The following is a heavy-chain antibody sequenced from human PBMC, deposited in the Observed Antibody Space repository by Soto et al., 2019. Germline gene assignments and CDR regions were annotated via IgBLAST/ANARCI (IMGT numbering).Heavy chain of an antibody. J-gene: IGHJ5*02. CDR1: GFVFSSSG. CDR3: ARDLSIGRPHFDP. CDR2: IWYDGSKK. V-gene: IGHV3-33*01. Sequence: GGSLRLSCEASGFVFSSSGFHWVRQAPGKGPEWVSVIWYDGSKKYYADSVKGRFTTSRDDSKNTLYLQMNSLRPEDTAVYYCARDLSIGRPHFDPWGQGTLVTVSS. D-gene: IGHD2-2*01.